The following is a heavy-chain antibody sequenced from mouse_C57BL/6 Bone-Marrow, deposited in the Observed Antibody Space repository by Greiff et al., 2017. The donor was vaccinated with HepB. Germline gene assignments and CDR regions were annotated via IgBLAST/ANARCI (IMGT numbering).Heavy chain of an antibody. J-gene: IGHJ3*01. CDR3: AREGVYYGYDRLAY. Sequence: QVQLQQPGAELVMPGASVKLSCKASGYTFTSYWMHWVKQRPGQGLEWIGEIAPSDSYTNYNQNFKGKSTLTVDKSSISAYMQLSSLTSEESAVYYCAREGVYYGYDRLAYWCQGTLVTVSA. CDR2: IAPSDSYT. CDR1: GYTFTSYW. V-gene: IGHV1-69*01. D-gene: IGHD2-2*01.